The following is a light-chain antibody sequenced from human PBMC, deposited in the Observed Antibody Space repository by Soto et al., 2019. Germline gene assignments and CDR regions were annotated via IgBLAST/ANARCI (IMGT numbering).Light chain of an antibody. J-gene: IGLJ2*01. CDR2: EVT. V-gene: IGLV2-8*01. CDR1: SSDVGGYNY. Sequence: QSALTQPPSASGSLGQSVTISCTGTSSDVGGYNYVSWHQQHPGKAPKVMIYEVTKRPPGVPDRFSGYKSGNTASLTVSGLQAEDEADYYCSSFAGGGNPVLLGGGIKLTVL. CDR3: SSFAGGGNPVL.